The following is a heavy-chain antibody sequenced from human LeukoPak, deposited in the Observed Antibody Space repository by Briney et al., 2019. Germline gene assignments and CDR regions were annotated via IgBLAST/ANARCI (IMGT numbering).Heavy chain of an antibody. CDR3: ARGIHYHDSSAYYDYFQH. CDR2: IKQDGSEK. CDR1: GLIVSNYW. D-gene: IGHD3-22*01. V-gene: IGHV3-7*01. J-gene: IGHJ1*01. Sequence: GGSLRLSCAASGLIVSNYWMSWVRQAPGKGLEWVANIKQDGSEKYYVDSVKGRFTISRDNAKNSLYLQMNSLRAEDTALYYCARGIHYHDSSAYYDYFQHWGQGTLVTVSS.